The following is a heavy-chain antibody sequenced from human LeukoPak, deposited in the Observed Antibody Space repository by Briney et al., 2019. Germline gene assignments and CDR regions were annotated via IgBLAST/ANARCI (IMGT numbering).Heavy chain of an antibody. D-gene: IGHD1-26*01. Sequence: GESLKISCKGSGYSFTSYWIGWVRQMPGKGLEWMGIIYPGDSDTRYSPSFQGQVTISADKSISTAYLQWSSLKASDTAMYYCARRRSGSYYGDYFDYWGQGTLVTVSS. J-gene: IGHJ4*02. CDR2: IYPGDSDT. CDR1: GYSFTSYW. V-gene: IGHV5-51*01. CDR3: ARRRSGSYYGDYFDY.